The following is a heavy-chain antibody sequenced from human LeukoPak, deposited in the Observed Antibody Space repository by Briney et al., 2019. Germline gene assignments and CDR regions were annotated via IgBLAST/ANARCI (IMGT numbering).Heavy chain of an antibody. CDR2: INPNSGGT. Sequence: ASVKVSCKASGYTFTGYHIHWVRQAPGQGLEWMGWINPNSGGTNYAQKFQGRVTMTRDTSISTAYMELSRLRSDDTAVYYCARAIAAAGTYYYYMDVWGKGTTVTISS. CDR3: ARAIAAAGTYYYYMDV. CDR1: GYTFTGYH. J-gene: IGHJ6*03. D-gene: IGHD6-13*01. V-gene: IGHV1-2*02.